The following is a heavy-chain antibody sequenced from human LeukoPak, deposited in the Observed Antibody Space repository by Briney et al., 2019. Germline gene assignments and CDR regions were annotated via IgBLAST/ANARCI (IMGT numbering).Heavy chain of an antibody. J-gene: IGHJ6*03. V-gene: IGHV1-69*06. CDR3: ASRGGTTSYYYYMDV. CDR1: GGTFSSYA. D-gene: IGHD1-1*01. CDR2: IIPIFGTA. Sequence: SVKVSCKASGGTFSSYAISWVRQAPGQGLEWMGGIIPIFGTANYAQKFQGRVTITADKSTSTAYMELSSLRSEDTAVYYCASRGGTTSYYYYMDVWGKGTTVTVSS.